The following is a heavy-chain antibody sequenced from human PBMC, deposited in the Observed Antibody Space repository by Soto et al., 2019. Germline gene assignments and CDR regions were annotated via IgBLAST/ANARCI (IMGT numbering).Heavy chain of an antibody. V-gene: IGHV3-30-3*01. CDR3: ARDKSSGYLLDWFDP. J-gene: IGHJ5*02. Sequence: QVQLVESGGGVVQPGRSLRLSCAASGFTFSSYAMHWVRQAPGKGLEWVAVISYDGSNKYYADSVKGRFTISRDNSKNTLYLQMNSLRAEDTAVYYCARDKSSGYLLDWFDPWGQGNLVTVSS. D-gene: IGHD3-22*01. CDR2: ISYDGSNK. CDR1: GFTFSSYA.